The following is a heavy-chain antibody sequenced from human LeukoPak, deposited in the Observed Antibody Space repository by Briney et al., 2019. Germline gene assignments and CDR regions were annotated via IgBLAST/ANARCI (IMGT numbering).Heavy chain of an antibody. D-gene: IGHD7-27*01. CDR2: INSDGSST. Sequence: PGGSLRLSCAASGFTFSSYWMHWVRQAPGKGLVWVSRINSDGSSTNYADSVKGRFTIPRDNAKNTLYLQVKSLRAEDTAVYYCARGPSGWGSLDPWGQGTLVTVSS. J-gene: IGHJ5*02. CDR1: GFTFSSYW. V-gene: IGHV3-74*01. CDR3: ARGPSGWGSLDP.